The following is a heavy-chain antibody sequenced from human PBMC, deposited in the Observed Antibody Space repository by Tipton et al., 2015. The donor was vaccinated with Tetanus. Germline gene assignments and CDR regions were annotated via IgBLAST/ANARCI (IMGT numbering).Heavy chain of an antibody. V-gene: IGHV4-59*01. D-gene: IGHD3-3*01. CDR1: GGSLSDYY. Sequence: GLVKPSETLSLTCAVSGGSLSDYYWSWIRQPPGKGLEWIGYISYSGSTNSNYSLKSRITISQDTSNNQFSLKLTSVTAADTAVYYCARANYDFPKKGPFDSWGQGTLVIVSS. J-gene: IGHJ4*02. CDR2: ISYSGST. CDR3: ARANYDFPKKGPFDS.